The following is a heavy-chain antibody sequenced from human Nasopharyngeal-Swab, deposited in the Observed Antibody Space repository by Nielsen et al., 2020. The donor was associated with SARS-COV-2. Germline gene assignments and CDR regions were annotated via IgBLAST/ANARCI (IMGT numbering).Heavy chain of an antibody. CDR3: ASGPGQEGSY. CDR1: GGSISSSSYY. V-gene: IGHV4-39*01. CDR2: IYYSGST. J-gene: IGHJ4*02. Sequence: GSLRLSCTVSGGSISSSSYYWGWIRQPPGRGLEWIGRIYYSGSTYYNPPLKSGVTISVDTSKNQFPLKLSSVTAADTAVYYCASGPGQEGSYWGQGTLVTVSS.